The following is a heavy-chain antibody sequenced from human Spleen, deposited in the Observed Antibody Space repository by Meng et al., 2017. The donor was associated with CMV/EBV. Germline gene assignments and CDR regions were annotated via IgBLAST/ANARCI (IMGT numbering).Heavy chain of an antibody. CDR2: ISAIDDSA. Sequence: LSLTCAASGFPFDSYTMSWVRQSAEKGLECVALISAIDDSAYYADSMKGRFTISRDNSKNTGSLEMHNLRVEDTAIYYCAKTLNGYGGQDYWGQGTLVTVSS. V-gene: IGHV3-23*01. D-gene: IGHD5-12*01. J-gene: IGHJ4*02. CDR3: AKTLNGYGGQDY. CDR1: GFPFDSYT.